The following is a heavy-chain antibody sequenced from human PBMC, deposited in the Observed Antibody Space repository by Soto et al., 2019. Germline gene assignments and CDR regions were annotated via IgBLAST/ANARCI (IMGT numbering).Heavy chain of an antibody. CDR3: ARGRANNCTNGVCYTPRFGDNRRFDY. Sequence: GASVKVSCKASGYTFTGYYMHWVRQAPGQGLEWMGWINPNSGGTNYAQKFQGWVTMTRDTSISTAYMELSRLRSDDTAVYYCARGRANNCTNGVCYTPRFGDNRRFDYWGQGTLVTVSS. CDR1: GYTFTGYY. CDR2: INPNSGGT. D-gene: IGHD2-8*01. V-gene: IGHV1-2*04. J-gene: IGHJ4*02.